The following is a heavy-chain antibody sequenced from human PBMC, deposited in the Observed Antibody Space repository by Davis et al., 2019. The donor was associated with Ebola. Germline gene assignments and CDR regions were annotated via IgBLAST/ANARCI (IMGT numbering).Heavy chain of an antibody. CDR1: GFTFSSYA. CDR3: AKVWRQWLAKSGFDY. Sequence: GESLKISCAASGFTFSSYAMHWVRQAPGKGLEWVAVISYDGSNKYYADSVKGRFTISRDNSKNTLYLQMNSLRAEDTAVYYCAKVWRQWLAKSGFDYWGQGTLVTVSS. D-gene: IGHD6-19*01. V-gene: IGHV3-30-3*01. J-gene: IGHJ4*02. CDR2: ISYDGSNK.